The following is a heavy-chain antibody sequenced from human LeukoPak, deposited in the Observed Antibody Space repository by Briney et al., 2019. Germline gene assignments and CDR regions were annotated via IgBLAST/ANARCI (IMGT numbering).Heavy chain of an antibody. CDR1: GVSISSYY. CDR2: IYYSGST. CDR3: ARGTEYDILTGTNFDY. V-gene: IGHV4-59*01. D-gene: IGHD3-9*01. Sequence: EPSETLSLTCTVSGVSISSYYWSWIRQPPGKGLEWIGYIYYSGSTNYNPSLKSRVTISVDTSKNQFSLKLSSVTAADTAVYYCARGTEYDILTGTNFDYWGQGTLVTVSS. J-gene: IGHJ4*02.